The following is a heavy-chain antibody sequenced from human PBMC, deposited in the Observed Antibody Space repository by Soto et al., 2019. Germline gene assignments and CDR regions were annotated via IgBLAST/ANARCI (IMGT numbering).Heavy chain of an antibody. CDR3: ARWGPSINWFDP. CDR2: INHSGST. J-gene: IGHJ5*02. D-gene: IGHD2-2*01. V-gene: IGHV4-34*01. CDR1: GGSFSGYY. Sequence: QVQLQQWGAGLLKPSETLSLTCAVYGGSFSGYYWSWIRQPPGKGLEWIGEINHSGSTNYNPSLKSRVTISVDTSKNQFSLKLSSVTAADTAVYYCARWGPSINWFDPWGRGTLVTVSS.